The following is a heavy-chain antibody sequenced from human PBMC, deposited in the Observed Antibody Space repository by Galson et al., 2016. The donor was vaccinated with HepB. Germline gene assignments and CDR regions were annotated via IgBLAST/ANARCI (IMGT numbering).Heavy chain of an antibody. CDR1: GFTFSTSA. Sequence: SLRLSCAASGFTFSTSAMSWVRQAPGQGLEWVSAISGDGGSTYYAGSVQGRFTSSRDRSTNTMYLQMNSLRTDDTAVYYCARFTQEWLDRVYYFDYWGQGTLVTVSS. J-gene: IGHJ4*02. CDR3: ARFTQEWLDRVYYFDY. V-gene: IGHV3-23*01. CDR2: ISGDGGST. D-gene: IGHD6-19*01.